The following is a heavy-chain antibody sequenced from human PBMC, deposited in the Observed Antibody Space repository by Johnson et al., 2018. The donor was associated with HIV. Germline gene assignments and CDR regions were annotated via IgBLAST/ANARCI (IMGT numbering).Heavy chain of an antibody. CDR3: AKDRGVYSSLHDSFDI. D-gene: IGHD6-6*01. V-gene: IGHV3-9*01. J-gene: IGHJ3*02. Sequence: LLVESGGGLVQPGRSLRLSCAASGFTFDDYAMHWVRQAPGKGLEWVSGISWNSGSIGYADSVKGRFTISRDNAKNSLYLQMNSLRAEDTALYYCAKDRGVYSSLHDSFDILGQGTMVTVSS. CDR1: GFTFDDYA. CDR2: ISWNSGSI.